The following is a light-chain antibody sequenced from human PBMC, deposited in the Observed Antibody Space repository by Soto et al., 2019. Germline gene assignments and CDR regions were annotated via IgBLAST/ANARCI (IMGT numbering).Light chain of an antibody. CDR3: DSYTSGSSYV. J-gene: IGLJ1*01. Sequence: QSALTQPASVSGSPGQSITISCTGNSSDVGGYNYVSWYQQHPGKAPKLMIYDVSYRPSGVSDRFSGSKSGNTASLTISGLQSEDEADYYCDSYTSGSSYVFGTGTKVTV. CDR1: SSDVGGYNY. V-gene: IGLV2-14*01. CDR2: DVS.